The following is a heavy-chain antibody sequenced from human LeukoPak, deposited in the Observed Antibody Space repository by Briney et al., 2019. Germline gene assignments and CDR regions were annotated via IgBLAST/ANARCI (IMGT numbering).Heavy chain of an antibody. Sequence: PGGSLRLSCVASGFTFSTYAMSWVRQAPGKGLEWVSSISASGGSTYYADSVKGRFTISRDYSKNTLYLQMSSLRAEDTAVYYCAKDLPLRGFWSGYSKFDYWGQGTLVTVSS. CDR2: ISASGGST. CDR3: AKDLPLRGFWSGYSKFDY. D-gene: IGHD3-3*01. CDR1: GFTFSTYA. J-gene: IGHJ4*02. V-gene: IGHV3-23*01.